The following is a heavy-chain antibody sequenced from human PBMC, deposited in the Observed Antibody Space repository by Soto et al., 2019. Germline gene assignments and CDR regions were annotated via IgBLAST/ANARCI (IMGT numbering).Heavy chain of an antibody. J-gene: IGHJ6*03. Sequence: ASVKVSCKASGYTFTSYDINWVRQATGQGLEWMGWMNPNSGNTGYAQKFQGRVTMTRNTSISTAYMELSSLRSEDTAVYYCARGTDYDFWSGYYTIDYYYYYMDVWGKGTTVTVSS. CDR1: GYTFTSYD. D-gene: IGHD3-3*01. CDR2: MNPNSGNT. CDR3: ARGTDYDFWSGYYTIDYYYYYMDV. V-gene: IGHV1-8*01.